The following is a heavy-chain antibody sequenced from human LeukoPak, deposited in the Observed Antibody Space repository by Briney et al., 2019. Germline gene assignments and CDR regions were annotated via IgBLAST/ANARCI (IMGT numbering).Heavy chain of an antibody. CDR2: IIPILGIA. D-gene: IGHD3-10*01. V-gene: IGHV1-69*04. CDR1: GFTFSSYA. CDR3: ASGYYYGSGSYYYYYYGMDV. J-gene: IGHJ6*02. Sequence: GGSLRLSCAASGFTFSSYAISWVRQAPGQGLEWMGRIIPILGIANYAQKFQGRVTITADKSTSTAYMELSSLRSEDTAVYYCASGYYYGSGSYYYYYYGMDVWGQGTTVTVSS.